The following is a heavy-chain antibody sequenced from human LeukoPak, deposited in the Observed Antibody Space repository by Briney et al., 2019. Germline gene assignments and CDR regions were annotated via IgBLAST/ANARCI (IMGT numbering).Heavy chain of an antibody. V-gene: IGHV3-49*05. Sequence: KPGGSLRLSCTASGFTFGDYALSWFRQAPGKGLEWLSFIRSKDHGGTTEYAASVKGRFTISRDDSNSIACLQMNSLIIEDTAVYFCTRDPHYYHGNPHDFWGQGTRVTVSS. CDR1: GFTFGDYA. CDR2: IRSKDHGGTT. CDR3: TRDPHYYHGNPHDF. D-gene: IGHD4-23*01. J-gene: IGHJ4*02.